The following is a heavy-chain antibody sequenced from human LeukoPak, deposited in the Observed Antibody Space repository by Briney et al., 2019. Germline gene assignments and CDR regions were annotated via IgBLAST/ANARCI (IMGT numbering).Heavy chain of an antibody. J-gene: IGHJ4*02. CDR2: IRYDGSNK. CDR3: ARDWDYYGSGTVDY. CDR1: GFTFSSYG. Sequence: GGSLRLSCAASGFTFSSYGMHWVRQAPGKGLEWVAFIRYDGSNKYYADSVKGRFTISRDNSKNTLYLQMNSLRAEDTAVYYCARDWDYYGSGTVDYWGQGTLVTVSS. D-gene: IGHD3-10*01. V-gene: IGHV3-30*02.